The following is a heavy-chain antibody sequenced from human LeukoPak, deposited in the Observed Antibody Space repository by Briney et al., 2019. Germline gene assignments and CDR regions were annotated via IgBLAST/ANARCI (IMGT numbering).Heavy chain of an antibody. J-gene: IGHJ5*02. CDR3: ARDPGAEQLVLGWFDP. CDR1: GYTFTSYA. CDR2: INAGNGNT. V-gene: IGHV1-3*01. D-gene: IGHD6-6*01. Sequence: ASVKVSCKASGYTFTSYAMHWVRQAPGQRLEWMGWINAGNGNTKYSQEFQGRVTITRDTSASTAYMELSSLRSDDTAVYYCARDPGAEQLVLGWFDPWGQGTLVTVSS.